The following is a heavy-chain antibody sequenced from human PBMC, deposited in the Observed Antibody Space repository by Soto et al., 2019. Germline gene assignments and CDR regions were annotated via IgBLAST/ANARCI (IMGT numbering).Heavy chain of an antibody. D-gene: IGHD3-22*01. Sequence: SETLSLTCTVSGGSISSSSYYWGWIRQPPGKGLEWIGSIYYSGSTYYNPSLKSRVTISADTSKNQFSLKLSSVTAADTAVYYCARRDSSGFRVFDYWGQGTLVTVSS. J-gene: IGHJ4*02. CDR2: IYYSGST. CDR3: ARRDSSGFRVFDY. CDR1: GGSISSSSYY. V-gene: IGHV4-39*01.